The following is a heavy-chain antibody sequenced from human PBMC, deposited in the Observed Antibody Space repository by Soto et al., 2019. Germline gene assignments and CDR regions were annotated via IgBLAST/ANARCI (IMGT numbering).Heavy chain of an antibody. CDR3: ARACGLRPNYYYYGMDV. CDR1: GFTFSRYG. D-gene: IGHD5-12*01. J-gene: IGHJ6*02. Sequence: QVQLVESGGGVVQPGRSLRLSCTASGFTFSRYGIHWVRQAPGKGLEWVAVIWNDGSNQNYADSVKGRFTISRDNSKDTLYLQMNSLRAEDTALYYCARACGLRPNYYYYGMDVWGQGTTVTVSS. V-gene: IGHV3-33*01. CDR2: IWNDGSNQ.